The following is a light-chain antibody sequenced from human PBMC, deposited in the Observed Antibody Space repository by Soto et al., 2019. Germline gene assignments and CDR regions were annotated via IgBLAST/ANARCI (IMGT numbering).Light chain of an antibody. CDR3: SSYTSSHTRV. V-gene: IGLV2-14*01. J-gene: IGLJ1*01. CDR2: DVS. CDR1: SSDVGGYDF. Sequence: QSALTQPASVSGSPGQSITISCTGTSSDVGGYDFVSWYQHHPGKAPKLIIYDVSNRPSGLSTRFSGSKSGNTASLTISGLQTDNEADYYFSSYTSSHTRVFGTGTKLTVL.